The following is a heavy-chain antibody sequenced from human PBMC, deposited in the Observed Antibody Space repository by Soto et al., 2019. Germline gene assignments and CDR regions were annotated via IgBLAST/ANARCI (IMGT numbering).Heavy chain of an antibody. CDR1: GFTFSSYS. CDR2: ISGSSSYI. CDR3: ARDLYSSSARYFDY. D-gene: IGHD6-6*01. V-gene: IGHV3-21*01. J-gene: IGHJ4*02. Sequence: EVQLVESGGGLVKPGGSLRLSCAASGFTFSSYSMNWVRQAPGKGLEWGSSISGSSSYIYYADSVKARFTISRDNAKNSLYLQMTSLRAEDTAVYYCARDLYSSSARYFDYWGQGTLVTVSS.